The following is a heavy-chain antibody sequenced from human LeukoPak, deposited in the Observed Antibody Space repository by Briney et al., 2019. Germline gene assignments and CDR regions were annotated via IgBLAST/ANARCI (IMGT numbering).Heavy chain of an antibody. Sequence: PSETLSLTCAVYGGSFSGYYWSWIRQPPGKGLEWIGEINHSGSTNYNPSLKSRVTISVDTSKNRFSLKLSSVTAADTAVYYCARASYGDVGNWGQGTLVTVSS. CDR2: INHSGST. D-gene: IGHD3-16*01. CDR3: ARASYGDVGN. J-gene: IGHJ4*02. CDR1: GGSFSGYY. V-gene: IGHV4-34*01.